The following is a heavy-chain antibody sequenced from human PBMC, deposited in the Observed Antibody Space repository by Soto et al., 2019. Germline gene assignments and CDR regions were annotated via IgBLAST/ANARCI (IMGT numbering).Heavy chain of an antibody. CDR2: IYYSGST. V-gene: IGHV4-31*11. CDR1: GGSISSGGYY. Sequence: PSETLSLTCAVSGGSISSGGYYWNWIRQHPGKGLEWIGYIYYSGSTYYNPSPKSRVSISVDRSKNQFSLNLSSVTAADTAAYYCARDKGIAAGAPGWFDPWGQGTLVTVSS. J-gene: IGHJ5*02. D-gene: IGHD6-13*01. CDR3: ARDKGIAAGAPGWFDP.